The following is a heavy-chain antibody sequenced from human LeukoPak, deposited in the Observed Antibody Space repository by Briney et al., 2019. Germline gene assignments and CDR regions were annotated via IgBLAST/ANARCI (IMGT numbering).Heavy chain of an antibody. J-gene: IGHJ4*02. CDR3: AGPLGNYPDY. D-gene: IGHD3-16*01. CDR1: GFTFSSDS. Sequence: GGSLRLSCAASGFTFSSDSMNRVRQAPGKGLEWVSSISSSSSYIYYADSVKGRFTISRDNAKNSLYLQMNSLRAEDTAVYYCAGPLGNYPDYWGQGTLVTVSS. V-gene: IGHV3-21*01. CDR2: ISSSSSYI.